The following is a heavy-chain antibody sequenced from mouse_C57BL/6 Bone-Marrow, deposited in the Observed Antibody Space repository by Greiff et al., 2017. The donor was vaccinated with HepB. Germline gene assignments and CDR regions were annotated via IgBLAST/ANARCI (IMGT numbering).Heavy chain of an antibody. D-gene: IGHD2-2*01. Sequence: EVQLVESGPGLVKPSQSLSLTCSVTGYSITSGYYWNWIRQFPGNILEWMGYISYDGSNNYNPSLKNRISITRDTSKNQFFLKLNSVTTEDTATYYCARDGYYGYDGWGQGTTLTVSS. CDR3: ARDGYYGYDG. CDR1: GYSITSGYY. CDR2: ISYDGSN. V-gene: IGHV3-6*01. J-gene: IGHJ2*01.